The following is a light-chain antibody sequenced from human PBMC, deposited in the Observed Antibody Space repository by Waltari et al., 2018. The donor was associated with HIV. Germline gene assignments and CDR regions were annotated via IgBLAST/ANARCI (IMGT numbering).Light chain of an antibody. J-gene: IGKJ4*01. CDR2: GAS. V-gene: IGKV3-20*01. Sequence: EIVLTQSPATLYLSPGERATLSCKASQTLTSTSLAWYQQRPGQAPRLLIYGASSRVTGIPDRFSGRWSGTDFSLNITRLQPEDLAMYYWQQYGRSPTAFGGGTKVQMK. CDR1: QTLTSTS. CDR3: QQYGRSPTA.